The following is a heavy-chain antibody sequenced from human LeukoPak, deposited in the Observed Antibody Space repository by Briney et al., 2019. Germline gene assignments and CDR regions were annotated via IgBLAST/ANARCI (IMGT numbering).Heavy chain of an antibody. CDR3: AREKIVQQPWGMDV. CDR2: INPNSGGT. Sequence: ASVKVSCKASGYTFTGYYMHWVRQAPGQGLEWMGWINPNSGGTNYAQKFQGRVTMTRDTSISTAYMELSRLRSDDTAVYYCAREKIVQQPWGMDVWGQGTTVTVSS. J-gene: IGHJ6*02. CDR1: GYTFTGYY. V-gene: IGHV1-2*02. D-gene: IGHD6-13*01.